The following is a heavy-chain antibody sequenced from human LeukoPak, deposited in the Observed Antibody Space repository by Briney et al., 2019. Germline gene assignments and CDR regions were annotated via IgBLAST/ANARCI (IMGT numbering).Heavy chain of an antibody. CDR1: GFTFSSYE. V-gene: IGHV3-48*03. D-gene: IGHD1-1*01. J-gene: IGHJ4*02. Sequence: GGSLRLSCAASGFTFSSYEMNWVRQAPGKGLEWVSYISSSGSTIYYADSVKGRFTISRDNAKNSLYLQMNSLRADDTAVYYCAKDGKNIYNSYWGQGTLVTVSS. CDR2: ISSSGSTI. CDR3: AKDGKNIYNSY.